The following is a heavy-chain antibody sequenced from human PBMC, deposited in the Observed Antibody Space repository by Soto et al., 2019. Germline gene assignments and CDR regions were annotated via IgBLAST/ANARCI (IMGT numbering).Heavy chain of an antibody. V-gene: IGHV4-39*01. CDR3: ERQKVAWNPPGTRYYFDY. CDR2: IYYSVST. CDR1: GGSISSSSYY. D-gene: IGHD1-1*01. J-gene: IGHJ4*02. Sequence: QLQLQESGPGLVKPSETLSLTCTVSGGSISSSSYYWGCIREPPGKGLEWIGSIYYSVSTYYNPSLKSLVTISVDTSKNQFSLKLSSVTAADTAVYYCERQKVAWNPPGTRYYFDYWGQGTLVTVSS.